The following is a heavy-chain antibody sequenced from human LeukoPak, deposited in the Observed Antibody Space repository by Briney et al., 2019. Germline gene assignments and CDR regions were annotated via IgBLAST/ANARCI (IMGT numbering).Heavy chain of an antibody. CDR2: IYYSGST. J-gene: IGHJ4*02. CDR1: GGSISSSSYY. V-gene: IGHV4-39*07. D-gene: IGHD2-8*01. CDR3: ARMGYGWIPDY. Sequence: SETLSLTCTVSGGSISSSSYYWGWLRQPPGKGLEGFGSIYYSGSTYYNLSLKSRVTISVDTSKNPFSLKLSCVTAADTAVYYCARMGYGWIPDYWGQGTLVTVSS.